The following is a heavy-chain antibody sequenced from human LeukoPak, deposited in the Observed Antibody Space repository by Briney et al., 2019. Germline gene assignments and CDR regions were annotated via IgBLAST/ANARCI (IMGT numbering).Heavy chain of an antibody. J-gene: IGHJ4*02. CDR3: ARHGTFSSSWPEVY. CDR2: INHSGST. D-gene: IGHD6-13*01. Sequence: SETLSLTCAVDGGSFSGYYWSWIRQPPGKGLEWIGEINHSGSTNYNPSLKSRVTISVDTSKNQFSLKLSSVTAADTAVYYCARHGTFSSSWPEVYWGQGTLVTVSS. V-gene: IGHV4-34*01. CDR1: GGSFSGYY.